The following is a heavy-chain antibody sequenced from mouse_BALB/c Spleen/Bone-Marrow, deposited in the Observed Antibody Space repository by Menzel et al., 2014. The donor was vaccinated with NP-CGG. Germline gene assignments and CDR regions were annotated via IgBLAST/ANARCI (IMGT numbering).Heavy chain of an antibody. Sequence: VESGGGLVQPKGSLKLSCAASGFTFNTYAMNWVRQAPGKGLEWVARIRSKSNNYATYYADSVKDRFTISRDDSQSMLYLQMNNLKTEDTAMYYCVYGYAMDYWGQGTSVTVSS. CDR3: VYGYAMDY. D-gene: IGHD2-2*01. J-gene: IGHJ4*01. CDR2: IRSKSNNYAT. CDR1: GFTFNTYA. V-gene: IGHV10-1*02.